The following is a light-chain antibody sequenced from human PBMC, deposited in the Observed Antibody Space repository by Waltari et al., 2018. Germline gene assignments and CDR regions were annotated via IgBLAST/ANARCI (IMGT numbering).Light chain of an antibody. CDR2: KAS. CDR3: QQYNNNSPFA. CDR1: QSVASW. J-gene: IGKJ3*01. Sequence: DIQMTQSPSTLSASVGDRVTITCRASQSVASWVAWYQHKPGKAPKLLIYKASTLESGVPSRFSGSGSGTEFTLSITSLQPDDFATYYCQQYNNNSPFAFGPGTRVDIK. V-gene: IGKV1-5*03.